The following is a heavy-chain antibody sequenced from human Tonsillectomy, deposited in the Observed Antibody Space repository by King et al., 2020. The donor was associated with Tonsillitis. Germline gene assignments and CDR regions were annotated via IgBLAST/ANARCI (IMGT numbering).Heavy chain of an antibody. V-gene: IGHV4-59*01. CDR3: ARSGDQDWYVGL. CDR1: GGSISGYY. J-gene: IGHJ2*01. CDR2: IYYSGST. Sequence: QLQLQESGPGLVKPSETLSLTCTVSGGSISGYYWTWIRQPPGKGLEWIGYIYYSGSTNYNPSLKRRVTISVDTSKNQFSLKLRSVTAADTAVYYCARSGDQDWYVGLWGRGTLVTVSS. D-gene: IGHD3-10*01.